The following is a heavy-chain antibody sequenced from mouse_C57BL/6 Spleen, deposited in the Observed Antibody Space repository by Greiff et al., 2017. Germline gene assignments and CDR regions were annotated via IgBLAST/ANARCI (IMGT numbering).Heavy chain of an antibody. V-gene: IGHV1-54*01. D-gene: IGHD1-1*01. Sequence: VKLMESGAELVRPGTSVKVSCKASGYAFTNYLIEWVKQRPGQGLEWIGVINPGSGGTNYNEKFKGKATLTADKSSSTAYMQLSSLTSEDSAVYFCARSYYGSSPFDYWGQGTTLTVSS. CDR1: GYAFTNYL. CDR3: ARSYYGSSPFDY. CDR2: INPGSGGT. J-gene: IGHJ2*01.